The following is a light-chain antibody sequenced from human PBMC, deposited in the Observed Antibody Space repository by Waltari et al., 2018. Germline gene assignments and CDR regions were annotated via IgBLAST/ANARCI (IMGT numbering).Light chain of an antibody. Sequence: EIVMTQSPGTLSVSPGESATISCRASQSILNKLVWYQQKPGQAPRLLIYQASTRATGIPARFSGSGSGTEFTLTISSLQSEDSAVYYCQQYHNWPPLTFGGGTKVEIK. J-gene: IGKJ4*01. CDR1: QSILNK. CDR2: QAS. V-gene: IGKV3-15*01. CDR3: QQYHNWPPLT.